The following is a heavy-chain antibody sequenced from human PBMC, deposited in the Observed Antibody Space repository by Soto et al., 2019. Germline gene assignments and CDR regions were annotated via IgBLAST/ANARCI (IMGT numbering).Heavy chain of an antibody. V-gene: IGHV3-48*03. J-gene: IGHJ4*02. CDR2: ISSSGTSI. CDR3: ARDRGYTSGSYGGAFDF. Sequence: DVQLVESGGGLVKPGGSLRLSCAASRFTFSRYEMNWVRQAPGKGLEWVASISSSGTSIYYADSVKGRFSISRDNDKNSVYLAMNSLRVDDTAVYYCARDRGYTSGSYGGAFDFWGQGTLVTVSS. CDR1: RFTFSRYE. D-gene: IGHD6-19*01.